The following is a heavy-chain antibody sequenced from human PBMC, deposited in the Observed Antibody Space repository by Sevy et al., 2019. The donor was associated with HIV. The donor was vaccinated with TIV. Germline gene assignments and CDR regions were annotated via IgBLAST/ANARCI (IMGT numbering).Heavy chain of an antibody. CDR1: GFTFSSYW. V-gene: IGHV3-74*01. Sequence: GGSLRLSCVASGFTFSSYWMHWVRQAPGKGLVWVSRINSDGSSASYADSVKGRFTISRDNAKNTLYLQMNSLGPEDTAVYFCARDLGYYYGPGGMDVWGKGTTVTVSS. CDR2: INSDGSSA. J-gene: IGHJ6*04. D-gene: IGHD3-10*01. CDR3: ARDLGYYYGPGGMDV.